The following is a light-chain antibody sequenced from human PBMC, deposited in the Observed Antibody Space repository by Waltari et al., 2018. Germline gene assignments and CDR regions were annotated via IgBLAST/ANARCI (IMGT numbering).Light chain of an antibody. J-gene: IGLJ2*01. V-gene: IGLV2-11*01. CDR1: SIDIRDEKY. CDR2: AVN. CDR3: CSDAGQFTRV. Sequence: QSALTQPPSVSGSPGQSVTISCTGTSIDIRDEKYVSWFQQYPCKAPKVILVAVNEWPARVPDLYRGSKSGNTASLTISGRQSEDESHYFCCSDAGQFTRVFGGGTTLTVL.